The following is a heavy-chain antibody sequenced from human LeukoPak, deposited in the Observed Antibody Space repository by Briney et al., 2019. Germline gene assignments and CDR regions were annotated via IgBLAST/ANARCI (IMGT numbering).Heavy chain of an antibody. J-gene: IGHJ4*02. D-gene: IGHD4-17*01. Sequence: GGSLRLSCAASGFTFSTYAMSWVRQAPGKGLEWVSSISGSGGSTYYADSVKGRFTISRDNAKNSLYLQMNSLRAEDTAVYYCARDLPDYGDYVHDYWGQGTLVTVSS. V-gene: IGHV3-23*01. CDR3: ARDLPDYGDYVHDY. CDR2: ISGSGGST. CDR1: GFTFSTYA.